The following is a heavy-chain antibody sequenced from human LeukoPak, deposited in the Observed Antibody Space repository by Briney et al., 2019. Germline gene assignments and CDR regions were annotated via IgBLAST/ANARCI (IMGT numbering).Heavy chain of an antibody. D-gene: IGHD6-6*01. CDR1: GYTFTNNY. CDR2: IYPRDGST. V-gene: IGHV1-46*01. CDR3: ATDSGSSSFDY. J-gene: IGHJ4*02. Sequence: ASVKVSCKASGYTFTNNYLHWVRQAPGQGLEWMGMIYPRDGSTSYAQKFQGRVTMTEDTSTDTAYMELSSLRSEDTAVYYCATDSGSSSFDYWGQGTLVTVSS.